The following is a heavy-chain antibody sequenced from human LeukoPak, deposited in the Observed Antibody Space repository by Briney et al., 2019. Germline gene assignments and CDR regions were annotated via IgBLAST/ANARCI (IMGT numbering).Heavy chain of an antibody. CDR1: GYSISSGYY. J-gene: IGHJ6*03. Sequence: RPSETLSLTCTVSGYSISSGYYWGWIRQPPGKGLEWIGSIYHSGRTFYNPSLKSRVTISVDTSKNQFSLKLSSVTAADTAVYYCARGRDGYNYYYYYMDVWGKGTTVTVSS. D-gene: IGHD5-24*01. CDR3: ARGRDGYNYYYYYMDV. V-gene: IGHV4-38-2*02. CDR2: IYHSGRT.